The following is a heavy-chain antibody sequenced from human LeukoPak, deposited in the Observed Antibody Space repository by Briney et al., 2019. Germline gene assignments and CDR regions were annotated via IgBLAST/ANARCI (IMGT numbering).Heavy chain of an antibody. CDR3: ARVTGTLHYYYYMDV. CDR2: IYPGDSDT. Sequence: GESLKISCKGSGYSFTTYWIGWVRQMPGKGLEWMGIIYPGDSDTRYSPSFQGQVTISADKSISTAYLQWSGLKASDTAMYYCARVTGTLHYYYYMDVWGKGTTVTVSS. J-gene: IGHJ6*03. CDR1: GYSFTTYW. D-gene: IGHD1-7*01. V-gene: IGHV5-51*01.